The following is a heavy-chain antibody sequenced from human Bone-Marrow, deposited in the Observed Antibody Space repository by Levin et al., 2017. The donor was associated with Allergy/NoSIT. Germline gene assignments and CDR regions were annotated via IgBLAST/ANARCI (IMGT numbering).Heavy chain of an antibody. CDR2: TRSKAHGYTT. V-gene: IGHV3-72*01. CDR3: TTDSQTAFDF. CDR1: GFTLSDYY. J-gene: IGHJ4*02. Sequence: QTGGSLRLSCAASGFTLSDYYMDWVRQAPGKGLEWVGRTRSKAHGYTTDYAASVRGRFTISRDDSKNSLYLQMNSLKTEDTAVYYCTTDSQTAFDFWGQGTLVTVSS.